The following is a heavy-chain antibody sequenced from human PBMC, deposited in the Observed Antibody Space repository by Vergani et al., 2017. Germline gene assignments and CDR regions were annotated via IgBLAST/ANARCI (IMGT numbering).Heavy chain of an antibody. CDR2: ISHDGSYK. D-gene: IGHD3-10*01. V-gene: IGHV3-30*04. CDR1: GFTFRSYA. CDR3: ARDGSTADLFSAQGGHDY. J-gene: IGHJ4*02. Sequence: QVQLVESGGGVVQPGRSLRLSCAASGFTFRSYAMHWVRQAPGKGLEWMAVISHDGSYKSYADSVKGRFTISRDNSKNTLYLQMNSLRTEDTAMFYCARDGSTADLFSAQGGHDYWGQGTLVTVSS.